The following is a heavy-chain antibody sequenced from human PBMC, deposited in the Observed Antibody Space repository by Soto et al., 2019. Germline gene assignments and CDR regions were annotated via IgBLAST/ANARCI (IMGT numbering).Heavy chain of an antibody. CDR1: GGSFSGYY. Sequence: QVQLQQWGAGLLKPSETLSLTCAVYGGSFSGYYWSWIRQPPGKGLEWIGEINHSGSTNYNPSLKSRVTRSVDTSKNQFSLRLSSVTAADTAVYYCARGADIVVVVAAPNWFDPWGQGTLVTVSS. V-gene: IGHV4-34*01. J-gene: IGHJ5*02. D-gene: IGHD2-15*01. CDR3: ARGADIVVVVAAPNWFDP. CDR2: INHSGST.